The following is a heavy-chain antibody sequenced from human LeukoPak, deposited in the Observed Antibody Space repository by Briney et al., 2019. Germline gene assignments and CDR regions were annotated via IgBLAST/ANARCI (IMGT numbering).Heavy chain of an antibody. CDR3: AKPPNYYGSGNELYDN. Sequence: PGGSLRLSCAASGFTFISYGMHWVRQAPGKGLEWVAVISYDGSNKYYADSVKGRFTISRDNSKSTLYLQMNSLRAEDTAVYYCAKPPNYYGSGNELYDNWGQGTLVTVSS. D-gene: IGHD3-10*01. V-gene: IGHV3-30*18. CDR2: ISYDGSNK. J-gene: IGHJ4*02. CDR1: GFTFISYG.